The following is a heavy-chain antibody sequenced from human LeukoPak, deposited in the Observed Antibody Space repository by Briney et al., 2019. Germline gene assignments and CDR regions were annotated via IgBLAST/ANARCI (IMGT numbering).Heavy chain of an antibody. CDR1: GGSISSSNW. D-gene: IGHD3-22*01. CDR3: ARQGDYYSDNSAYRDY. V-gene: IGHV4-4*02. J-gene: IGHJ4*02. Sequence: SETLSLTCAVSGGSISSSNWWSWVRQPPGKGLEWIGEIYHSGSTNYNPSLKSRVTISVDKSKNQFSLKLSSVTAADTAMYYCARQGDYYSDNSAYRDYWGQGTLVTVSS. CDR2: IYHSGST.